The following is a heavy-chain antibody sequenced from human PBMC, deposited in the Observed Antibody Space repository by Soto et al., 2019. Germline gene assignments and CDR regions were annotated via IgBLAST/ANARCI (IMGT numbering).Heavy chain of an antibody. CDR1: GFTFSSYG. J-gene: IGHJ4*02. CDR2: ISYDGSNK. D-gene: IGHD3-3*01. Sequence: PRLSCAASGFTFSSYGMHWVRQAPGKGLEWVAVISYDGSNKYYADSVKGRFTISRDNSKNTLYLQMNSLRADDTAVYYCAREDLEAFDYRGQGTLVTVSS. V-gene: IGHV3-30*03. CDR3: AREDLEAFDY.